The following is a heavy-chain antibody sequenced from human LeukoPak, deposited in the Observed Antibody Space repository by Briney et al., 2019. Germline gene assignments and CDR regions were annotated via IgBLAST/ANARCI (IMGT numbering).Heavy chain of an antibody. Sequence: GGSLRLSCAASGITFSNAWMTWVRQAPGKGLEWVGRIYRSTNGDTAHYGAPVKGRFTMSRDDSKNTLYLQMNSLKTEDTAVYYCTPYSSGSCPFWGQGTLVTVSS. CDR3: TPYSSGSCPF. CDR1: GITFSNAW. D-gene: IGHD6-19*01. CDR2: IYRSTNGDTA. V-gene: IGHV3-15*01. J-gene: IGHJ4*02.